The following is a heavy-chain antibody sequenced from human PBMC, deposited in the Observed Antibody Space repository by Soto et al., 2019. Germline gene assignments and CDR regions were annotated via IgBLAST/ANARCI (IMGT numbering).Heavy chain of an antibody. J-gene: IGHJ6*02. Sequence: PGESLKISCKGSGYSFTSYWISWVRQMPGKGLEWMGIIYPGDSDTRYSPSFQGQVTISADKSISTAYLQWSSLKASDTAMYYCARLDYGDYSNYYYGMDVWGQGTTVTVSS. CDR3: ARLDYGDYSNYYYGMDV. CDR1: GYSFTSYW. CDR2: IYPGDSDT. V-gene: IGHV5-51*01. D-gene: IGHD4-17*01.